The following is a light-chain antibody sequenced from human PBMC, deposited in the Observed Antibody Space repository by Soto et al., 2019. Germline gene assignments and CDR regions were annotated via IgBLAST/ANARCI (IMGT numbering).Light chain of an antibody. CDR2: AAS. CDR1: HVISSW. CDR3: QQANSFPLT. J-gene: IGKJ4*01. Sequence: DIQMNHSPSSVSSSVGDRVTITCRSSHVISSWLAWYQQKPGKAPKLLIYAASSLQSGVPSRFSGSGSGTDFALTISSLQPEDFATYYCQQANSFPLTFGGGTKVEIK. V-gene: IGKV1-12*01.